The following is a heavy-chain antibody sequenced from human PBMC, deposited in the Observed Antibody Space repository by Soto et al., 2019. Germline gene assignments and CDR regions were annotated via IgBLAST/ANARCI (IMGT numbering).Heavy chain of an antibody. V-gene: IGHV3-30*18. J-gene: IGHJ5*02. CDR2: ISYDGSNK. CDR3: AKEQQQLVRAGWFDP. D-gene: IGHD6-13*01. CDR1: GFTFSSYG. Sequence: WSLRLSCAASGFTFSSYGMHWVRQAPGKGLEWVAVISYDGSNKYYADSVKGRFTISRDNSKNTLYLQMNSLRAEDTAVYYCAKEQQQLVRAGWFDPWGQGTLVTVSS.